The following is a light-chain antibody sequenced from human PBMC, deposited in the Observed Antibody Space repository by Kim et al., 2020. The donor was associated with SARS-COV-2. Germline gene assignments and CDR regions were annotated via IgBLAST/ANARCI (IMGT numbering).Light chain of an antibody. J-gene: IGKJ1*01. CDR3: QQYETTPPT. Sequence: ATINCKSSQDVFYSPRNKNYCAGYQQKPGQPPKLLIYWASTRESGVPDRFSGSGSGTDFTLTISDLQAEDVAVYYCQQYETTPPTFGQGTKVDIK. CDR1: QDVFYSPRNKNY. CDR2: WAS. V-gene: IGKV4-1*01.